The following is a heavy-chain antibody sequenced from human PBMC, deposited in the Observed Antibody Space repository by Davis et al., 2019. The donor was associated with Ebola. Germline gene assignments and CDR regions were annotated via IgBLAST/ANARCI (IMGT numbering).Heavy chain of an antibody. V-gene: IGHV5-51*01. CDR3: ASLRRTITGMDDGFDI. CDR2: IYTGDSDT. CDR1: GNSFTTYL. Sequence: GESLKISCQGSGNSFTTYLIGWVRQLPGKGLEWMGLIYTGDSDTRYSPSFRGQVTISADKSIRTAYLQWSSLKASDTAIYFCASLRRTITGMDDGFDIWGQGTMVTVSS. J-gene: IGHJ3*02. D-gene: IGHD1-20*01.